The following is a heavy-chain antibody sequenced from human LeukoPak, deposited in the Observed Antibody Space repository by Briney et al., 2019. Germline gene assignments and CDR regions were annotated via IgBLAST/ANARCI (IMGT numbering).Heavy chain of an antibody. V-gene: IGHV1-2*02. Sequence: ASVKVSCKASGYTFTGYYMHWVRQAPGQGLEWMGWINPNSGGTNYAQKFQGRVTMTRDTSISTAYMELSRLRSDDTAVYYCARDRAGVPAAHFGFDPWGQGTLVTVSS. CDR2: INPNSGGT. CDR3: ARDRAGVPAAHFGFDP. J-gene: IGHJ5*02. D-gene: IGHD2-2*01. CDR1: GYTFTGYY.